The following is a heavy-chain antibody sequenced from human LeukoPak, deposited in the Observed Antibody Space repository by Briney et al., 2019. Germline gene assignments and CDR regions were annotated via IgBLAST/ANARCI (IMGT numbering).Heavy chain of an antibody. CDR1: GFTLSSYA. J-gene: IGHJ4*02. D-gene: IGHD3-22*01. Sequence: PGGSLRLSCAASGFTLSSYAMNWVRQAPGKGLEWVSSISGSGSSTYYADSVKGRFTISRENSKNMLYLQMNSLRAEDTAVYYCAKRSADSSGYCFDYWGQGTLVTVSS. V-gene: IGHV3-23*01. CDR3: AKRSADSSGYCFDY. CDR2: ISGSGSST.